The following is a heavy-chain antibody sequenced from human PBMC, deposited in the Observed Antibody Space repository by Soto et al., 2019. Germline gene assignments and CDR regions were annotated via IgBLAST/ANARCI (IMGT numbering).Heavy chain of an antibody. Sequence: QLQLQESGPGLVKPSETLSLTCTVSGGSISSSSYYWGWIRQPPGKGLEWIGSIYYSGSTYYNPSLKSRVTISVDTSKNQFSLKLSSVTAADTAVYYCARRGAYDILTGGKIDPWGQGTLVTVSS. D-gene: IGHD3-9*01. V-gene: IGHV4-39*01. CDR3: ARRGAYDILTGGKIDP. J-gene: IGHJ5*02. CDR2: IYYSGST. CDR1: GGSISSSSYY.